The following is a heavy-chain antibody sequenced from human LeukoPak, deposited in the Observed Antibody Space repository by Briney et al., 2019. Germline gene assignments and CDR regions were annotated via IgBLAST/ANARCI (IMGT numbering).Heavy chain of an antibody. CDR1: GGSISSYY. CDR3: ATRWGVPRLSYAGKGYYYYMDV. J-gene: IGHJ6*03. Sequence: SETLSLTCTISGGSISSYYWSWIRQPPGKGLEWIGYIYYSGSTNYNPSLKSRVTISVDTSKNQFSLKLSSVTAADTAVYYCATRWGVPRLSYAGKGYYYYMDVWGKGTTVTVSS. D-gene: IGHD4-23*01. CDR2: IYYSGST. V-gene: IGHV4-59*01.